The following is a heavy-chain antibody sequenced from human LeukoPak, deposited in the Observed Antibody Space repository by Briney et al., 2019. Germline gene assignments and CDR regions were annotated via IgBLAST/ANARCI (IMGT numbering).Heavy chain of an antibody. J-gene: IGHJ4*02. V-gene: IGHV1-2*02. CDR1: GYTFTGYY. CDR3: ARGAQDYSSSSDY. Sequence: ASVKVSCKASGYTFTGYYMHWVRQAPGQGLEWMGWINPNSGGTNYAQKFQGRVTMTRDTSISTAYMELSRLRSDDTAVYYCARGAQDYSSSSDYWGQGTLVTVSS. D-gene: IGHD6-6*01. CDR2: INPNSGGT.